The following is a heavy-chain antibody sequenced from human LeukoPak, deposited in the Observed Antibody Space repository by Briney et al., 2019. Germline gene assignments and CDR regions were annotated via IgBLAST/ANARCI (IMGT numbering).Heavy chain of an antibody. J-gene: IGHJ4*02. CDR3: ATGRGVPGFQFFDY. V-gene: IGHV1-69*04. CDR1: GGTFSSYV. Sequence: ASVKVSCKASGGTFSSYVISWVRQAPGQGLEWMGRIIPILGIANYAQKFQGRVTITADKSTSTAYMELSSLRVEDTAVYYCATGRGVPGFQFFDYWGQGALITVSS. CDR2: IIPILGIA. D-gene: IGHD3-10*01.